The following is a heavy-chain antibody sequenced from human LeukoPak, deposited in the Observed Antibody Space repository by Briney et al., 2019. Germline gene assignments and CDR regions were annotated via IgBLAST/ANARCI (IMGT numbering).Heavy chain of an antibody. J-gene: IGHJ4*02. CDR3: APRLTSGSYYNNFDY. V-gene: IGHV3-30*02. D-gene: IGHD3-10*01. Sequence: GGSLRLSCAASGFTFSSYGMHWVRQAPGKGLEWVAFIRYDEASKYYADSVKGRFTISRDNSKNTLYLQMNSLRAEDTAVYHCAPRLTSGSYYNNFDYWGQGTPVTVSS. CDR2: IRYDEASK. CDR1: GFTFSSYG.